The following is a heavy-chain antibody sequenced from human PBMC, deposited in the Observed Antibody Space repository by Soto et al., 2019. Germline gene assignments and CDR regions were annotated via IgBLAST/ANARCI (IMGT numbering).Heavy chain of an antibody. Sequence: QVQLQQWGAGLLKPSETLSLTCAVYGGSFSGYYWSWIRQPPGKGLEWIGEINHSGSTNYNPSLKSRVTISVDTSKNQFSLKLSSVTAADTAVYYCARDQQQLVPTFHSQGSDFYYYYMDVWGKGTTVTVSS. V-gene: IGHV4-34*01. CDR1: GGSFSGYY. CDR2: INHSGST. D-gene: IGHD6-13*01. CDR3: ARDQQQLVPTFHSQGSDFYYYYMDV. J-gene: IGHJ6*03.